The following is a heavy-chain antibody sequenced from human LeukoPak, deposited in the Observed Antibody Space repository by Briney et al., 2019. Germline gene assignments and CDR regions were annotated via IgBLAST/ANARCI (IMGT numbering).Heavy chain of an antibody. CDR1: GFTFSSYG. Sequence: PGGSLRLSCAASGFTFSSYGMHWVRQAPGKGLEWVTCIRYDGSNKYYADSVKGRFTISRDNSKNTLYLQMNSLRAEDTAVYYCAKGAYQLLDAYNFDYWGQGTLVTVSS. D-gene: IGHD2-2*01. J-gene: IGHJ4*02. CDR2: IRYDGSNK. CDR3: AKGAYQLLDAYNFDY. V-gene: IGHV3-30*02.